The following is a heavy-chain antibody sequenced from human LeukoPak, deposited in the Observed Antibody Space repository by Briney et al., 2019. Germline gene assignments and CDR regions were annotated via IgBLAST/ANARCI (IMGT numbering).Heavy chain of an antibody. J-gene: IGHJ6*02. V-gene: IGHV1-8*01. CDR2: MNPNSGNT. CDR1: GYTFTIYD. D-gene: IGHD2-2*02. CDR3: ARWVGICSSTSCYTFDYYYGMDV. Sequence: ASVTVSFTASGYTFTIYDINWVRQAPGQGVGWMGWMNPNSGNTGYAQKFQGRVTMTRNTSISTAYMELSSLRSEDTAVYYCARWVGICSSTSCYTFDYYYGMDVWGQGTTVTVSS.